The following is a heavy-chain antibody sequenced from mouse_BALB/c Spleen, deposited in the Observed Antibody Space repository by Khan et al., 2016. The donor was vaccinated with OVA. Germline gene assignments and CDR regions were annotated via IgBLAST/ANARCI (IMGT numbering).Heavy chain of an antibody. CDR1: GYTFTTYY. J-gene: IGHJ4*01. CDR2: IFPGNVNT. Sequence: QVQLQQPGPDLVKPGTSVRISCKASGYTFTTYYIHWVKQRPGQGLEWIWWIFPGNVNTKYNEKFKGKATLTADKYSSTAHMQLSSLTSEDSAVFFGARDGYFVGYAMDYWGQGSSVTVSS. V-gene: IGHV1S56*01. D-gene: IGHD2-3*01. CDR3: ARDGYFVGYAMDY.